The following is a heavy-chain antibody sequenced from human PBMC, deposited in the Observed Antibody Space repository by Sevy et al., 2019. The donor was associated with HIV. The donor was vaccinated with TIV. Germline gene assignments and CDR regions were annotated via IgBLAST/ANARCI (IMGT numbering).Heavy chain of an antibody. J-gene: IGHJ4*02. CDR3: ASIYYDFWSGYYDPLDY. CDR2: ISYDGSNK. Sequence: GGSLRLSCAASGFTFSSYAMHWVRQAPGKGLEWVAVISYDGSNKYYADSVKGQFTISRDNSKNTLYLQMNSLRAEDTAVYYCASIYYDFWSGYYDPLDYWGQGTLVTVSS. D-gene: IGHD3-3*01. V-gene: IGHV3-30-3*01. CDR1: GFTFSSYA.